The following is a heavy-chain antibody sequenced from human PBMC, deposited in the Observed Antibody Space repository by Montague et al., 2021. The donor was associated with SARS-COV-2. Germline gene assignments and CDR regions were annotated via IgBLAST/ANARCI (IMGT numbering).Heavy chain of an antibody. V-gene: IGHV4-39*01. D-gene: IGHD5/OR15-5a*01. Sequence: SETLSLTCTVSGDSISSSTYSWVWIRQLPGKGLEWIGSIYYTGSTYYNPSLKSRVTISVDTSKNQFSLKLSSVTATDTAVYYCARLPRGTVSTMSNWCDPWGLGTLVTVSS. CDR1: GDSISSSTYS. J-gene: IGHJ5*02. CDR3: ARLPRGTVSTMSNWCDP. CDR2: IYYTGST.